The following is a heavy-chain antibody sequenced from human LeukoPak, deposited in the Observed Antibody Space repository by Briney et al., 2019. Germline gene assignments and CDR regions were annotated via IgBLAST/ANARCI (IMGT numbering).Heavy chain of an antibody. J-gene: IGHJ3*02. CDR2: INPNSGGT. Sequence: ASVKVSCKASGYTFTGYYIHWVRQAPGQGLEWMGWINPNSGGTNYAQKFQGRVTMTRDTSISTAYMELSRLRSDDTAVYYCARGGGGWQINDAFDIWGQGTMVTVSS. CDR1: GYTFTGYY. CDR3: ARGGGGWQINDAFDI. V-gene: IGHV1-2*02. D-gene: IGHD3-10*01.